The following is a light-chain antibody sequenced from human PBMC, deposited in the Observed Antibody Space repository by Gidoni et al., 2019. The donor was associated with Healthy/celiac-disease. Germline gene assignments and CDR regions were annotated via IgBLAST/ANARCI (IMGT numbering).Light chain of an antibody. J-gene: IGLJ2*01. Sequence: QSALTQPASVPGSPGQSIPISCTGTSSYVGGYNYVSWYQQHPGKAPKLMIYEVSKRPSGVSNRFSGSKSGNTASLTISGLQAEDEADYYCSSYTSSSTPVVFGGGTKLTVL. CDR3: SSYTSSSTPVV. CDR1: SSYVGGYNY. V-gene: IGLV2-14*01. CDR2: EVS.